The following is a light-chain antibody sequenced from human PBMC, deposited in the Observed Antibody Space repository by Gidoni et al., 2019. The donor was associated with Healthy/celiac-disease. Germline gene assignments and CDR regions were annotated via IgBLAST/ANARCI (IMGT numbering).Light chain of an antibody. V-gene: IGKV3-20*01. CDR3: QQYGSSPVAT. Sequence: EIVLTQSPGTLSLSPGERATLSCRASQSVSSSYLAWYQQKPGQAPRLLIYGASSRATGIPDRFSGSGSGTDFTLTISRLEPEDFAVYYCQQYGSSPVATFXQXTKLXIK. CDR1: QSVSSSY. CDR2: GAS. J-gene: IGKJ2*01.